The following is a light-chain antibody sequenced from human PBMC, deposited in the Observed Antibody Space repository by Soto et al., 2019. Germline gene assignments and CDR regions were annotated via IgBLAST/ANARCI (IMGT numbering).Light chain of an antibody. CDR2: AAS. Sequence: DIQMTQSPSSLSASVGDRVTITCRASQSISSYLNWYQKKPGKAPKLLIYAASSLQSGVPSRFSGSGSGTDFNLTISSLQTEDFATYYCQQSYSTIWTFGQGTKGDIK. J-gene: IGKJ1*01. V-gene: IGKV1-39*01. CDR3: QQSYSTIWT. CDR1: QSISSY.